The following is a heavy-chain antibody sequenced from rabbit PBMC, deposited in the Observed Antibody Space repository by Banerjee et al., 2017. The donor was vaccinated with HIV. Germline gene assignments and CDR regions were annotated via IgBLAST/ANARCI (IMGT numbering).Heavy chain of an antibody. V-gene: IGHV1S45*01. Sequence: QEQLVESGGGLVQPGGSLKLSCKASGFDFSSYGVSWVRQAPGKGLEWIGCIYVGSGYTYYASWAKGLFTISKTSSTTVTLQMTSLTAADTATYFCARDGDSGSYYYFNLWGPGTL. CDR3: ARDGDSGSYYYFNL. CDR1: GFDFSSYG. D-gene: IGHD8-1*01. J-gene: IGHJ4*01. CDR2: IYVGSGYT.